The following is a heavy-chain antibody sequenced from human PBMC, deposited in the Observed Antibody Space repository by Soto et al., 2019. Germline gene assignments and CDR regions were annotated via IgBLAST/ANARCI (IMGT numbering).Heavy chain of an antibody. CDR3: ARGFYFYLHNPGGN. D-gene: IGHD3-3*01. Sequence: QVQLVQSGAEVKKPGASVKVSCKASGYSFTSYDINWVRQAPGQGREWMGWMNPNSGSTGYAQKFRGRVTMTRDTSLNTAYMELSSLRSDDTAVYYCARGFYFYLHNPGGNWGQGTLVTVAS. J-gene: IGHJ4*02. CDR1: GYSFTSYD. V-gene: IGHV1-8*01. CDR2: MNPNSGST.